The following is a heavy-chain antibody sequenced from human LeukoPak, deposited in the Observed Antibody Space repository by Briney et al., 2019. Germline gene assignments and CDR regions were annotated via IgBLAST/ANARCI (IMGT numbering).Heavy chain of an antibody. J-gene: IGHJ5*02. CDR3: ARGISLYYDFWSDYNWFDP. D-gene: IGHD3-3*01. Sequence: ASVKVSCKASGYTFTGYYMHWVRQAPGQGLEWMGWINPSSGGTNYAQKFQGRVTMTRNTSISTAYMELSSLRSEDTAVYYCARGISLYYDFWSDYNWFDPWGQGTLVTVSS. V-gene: IGHV1-2*02. CDR2: INPSSGGT. CDR1: GYTFTGYY.